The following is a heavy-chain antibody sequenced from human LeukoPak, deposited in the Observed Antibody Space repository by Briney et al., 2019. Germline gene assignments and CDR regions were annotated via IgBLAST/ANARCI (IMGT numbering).Heavy chain of an antibody. CDR2: IIPIFGTA. CDR1: GGTFSSYA. Sequence: WVSVKVSCKASGGTFSSYAISWVRQAPGQGLEWMGGIIPIFGTANYAQKFQGRVTITADESTSTAYMELSSLRSEDTAVYYCARDKEYDFWSGSGSSSGNWFDPWSQGTLVTVSS. D-gene: IGHD3-3*01. CDR3: ARDKEYDFWSGSGSSSGNWFDP. V-gene: IGHV1-69*13. J-gene: IGHJ5*02.